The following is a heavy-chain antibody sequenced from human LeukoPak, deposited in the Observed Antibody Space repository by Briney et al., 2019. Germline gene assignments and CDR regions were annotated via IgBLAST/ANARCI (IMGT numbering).Heavy chain of an antibody. D-gene: IGHD3-16*02. CDR3: ARSVHYDYVWGSYRPDRIDAFDI. J-gene: IGHJ3*02. CDR1: GGSISSYY. V-gene: IGHV4-59*01. CDR2: IYYSGST. Sequence: SETLSLTCTVSGGSISSYYWSWIRQPPGKGLEWIGYIYYSGSTNYNPSLKSRVTISVDTSKNQFSLKLSSVTAADTAVYYCARSVHYDYVWGSYRPDRIDAFDIWGQGTMVTVPS.